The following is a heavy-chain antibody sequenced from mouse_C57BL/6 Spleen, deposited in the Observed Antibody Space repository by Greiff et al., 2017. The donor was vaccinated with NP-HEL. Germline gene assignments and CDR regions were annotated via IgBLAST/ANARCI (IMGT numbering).Heavy chain of an antibody. CDR2: ISSGSSTI. CDR1: GFTFSDYG. Sequence: EVNVVESGGGLVKPGGSLKLSCAASGFTFSDYGMHWVRQAPEKGLEWVAYISSGSSTIYYADTVKGRFTISRDNAKNTLFLQMTSLRSEDTAMYYCARGDYAYAMDYWGQGTSVTVSS. D-gene: IGHD2-4*01. CDR3: ARGDYAYAMDY. J-gene: IGHJ4*01. V-gene: IGHV5-17*01.